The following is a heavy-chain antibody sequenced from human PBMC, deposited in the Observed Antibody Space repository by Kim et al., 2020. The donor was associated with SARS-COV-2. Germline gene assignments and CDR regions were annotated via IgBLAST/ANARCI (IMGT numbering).Heavy chain of an antibody. CDR3: ARESEYYDFWSGAKEYYFDY. Sequence: GGSLRLSCAASGFTFSSYAMHWVRQAPGKGLEYVSAISSNGGSTYYADSVKGRFTISRDNSKNTLYLQMGSLRAEDMAVYYCARESEYYDFWSGAKEYYFDYWGQGTLVTVSS. V-gene: IGHV3-64*02. D-gene: IGHD3-3*01. CDR1: GFTFSSYA. CDR2: ISSNGGST. J-gene: IGHJ4*02.